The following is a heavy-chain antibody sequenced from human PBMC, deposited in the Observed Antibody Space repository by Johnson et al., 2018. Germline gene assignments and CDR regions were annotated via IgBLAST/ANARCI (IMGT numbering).Heavy chain of an antibody. CDR3: AREGEYSDSSDDAFDI. CDR1: GFTFSSYA. CDR2: ISGSGGST. J-gene: IGHJ3*02. D-gene: IGHD3-22*01. V-gene: IGHV3-23*01. Sequence: VQSGGSLRLSCAASGFTFSSYAMSWVRQAPGKGLEWVSAISGSGGSTYYADSVKGRFTISRENSKNTLYRQMNSLRAEDTAVYYCAREGEYSDSSDDAFDIWGQGTMVTVSS.